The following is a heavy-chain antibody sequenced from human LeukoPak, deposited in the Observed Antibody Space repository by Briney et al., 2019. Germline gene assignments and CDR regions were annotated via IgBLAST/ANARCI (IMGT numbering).Heavy chain of an antibody. V-gene: IGHV1-46*01. J-gene: IGHJ6*02. D-gene: IGHD2-8*01. CDR3: ARDFRVYAMSV. Sequence: AASVKVSCKASGYTFTSYYMHWVRQAPGRGLEWMGIINPSGGSTSYAQKFQGRVTMTRDTSTSTVYMELSSLRSEDTAVYYCARDFRVYAMSVWGQGTTVTVSS. CDR2: INPSGGST. CDR1: GYTFTSYY.